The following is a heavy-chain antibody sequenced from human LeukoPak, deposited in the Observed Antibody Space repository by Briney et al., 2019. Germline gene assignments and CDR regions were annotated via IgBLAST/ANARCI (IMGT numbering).Heavy chain of an antibody. V-gene: IGHV4-31*03. J-gene: IGHJ5*02. CDR1: GGSISSGGYY. CDR2: IYYSGST. CDR3: ARSAEKGFDP. Sequence: SQTLSLTCTVSGGSISSGGYYWSWIRQHPGKGLEWIGYIYYSGSTYYNPSLKSRVTISVDTSKNQFPLKLSSVTAADTAVYYCARSAEKGFDPWGQGTLVTVSS.